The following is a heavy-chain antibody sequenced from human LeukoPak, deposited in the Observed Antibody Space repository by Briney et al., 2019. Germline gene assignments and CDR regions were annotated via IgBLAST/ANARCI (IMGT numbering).Heavy chain of an antibody. V-gene: IGHV3-30-3*01. D-gene: IGHD3-10*01. CDR3: MVRGVRSMDV. CDR2: ISYDGSNK. Sequence: GGSLRLSCAASGFTFSSYAMPWVRQAPGKGLEWVAVISYDGSNKYYADSVKGRFTISRDNSKNTLYLQMNSLRAEDTAVYHCMVRGVRSMDVWGQGTTVTVSS. J-gene: IGHJ6*02. CDR1: GFTFSSYA.